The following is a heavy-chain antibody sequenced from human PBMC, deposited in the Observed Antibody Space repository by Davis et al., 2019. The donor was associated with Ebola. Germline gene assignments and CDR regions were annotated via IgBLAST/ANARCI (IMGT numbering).Heavy chain of an antibody. Sequence: ASVKVSCKASGYTFTSYYMHWVRQAPGQGLDWLGIINPSGGSTSYAQKFQGRVTMTRDTSISTAYMELSRLRSDDTAVYYSARGIGYCSSTSCYLNYYGMDVWGQGTTVTVSS. V-gene: IGHV1-46*01. J-gene: IGHJ6*02. CDR2: INPSGGST. D-gene: IGHD2-2*03. CDR1: GYTFTSYY. CDR3: ARGIGYCSSTSCYLNYYGMDV.